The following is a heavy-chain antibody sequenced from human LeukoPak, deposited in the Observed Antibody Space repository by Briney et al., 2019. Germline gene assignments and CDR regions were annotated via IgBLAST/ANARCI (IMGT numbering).Heavy chain of an antibody. Sequence: GGSLRLSCASSGLTFSRYVMGWVRQAPGKGLEWVSTLSASGGSTFYAASVKGRFTVYRDNYKNTLFLQMNTMRAEDTDVYYCATLYGDYNWYFDLWGRGTLVTVSS. CDR2: LSASGGST. J-gene: IGHJ2*01. V-gene: IGHV3-23*01. CDR1: GLTFSRYV. D-gene: IGHD4-17*01. CDR3: ATLYGDYNWYFDL.